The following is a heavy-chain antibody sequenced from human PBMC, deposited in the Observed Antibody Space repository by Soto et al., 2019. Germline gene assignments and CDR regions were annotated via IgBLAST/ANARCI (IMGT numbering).Heavy chain of an antibody. CDR2: IYYSGST. J-gene: IGHJ6*02. CDR1: GGSISSGDYY. CDR3: GRVTLVYYGMDV. Sequence: QVQLQESGPGLVKPSQTLSLTCTVSGGSISSGDYYWSWILQPPGKGLEWIGYIYYSGSTYYNPSLKSRVTISVDTSKKQFSLKLSSVTAADTAVYYCGRVTLVYYGMDVWGQGTTVTVS. D-gene: IGHD3-10*01. V-gene: IGHV4-30-4*01.